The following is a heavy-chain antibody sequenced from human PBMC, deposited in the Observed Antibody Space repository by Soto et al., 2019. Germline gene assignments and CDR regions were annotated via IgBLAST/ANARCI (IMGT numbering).Heavy chain of an antibody. CDR1: GFTFSNYA. CDR2: ISTSGST. Sequence: EVQLLESGGGLIQPGGSLRLSCAASGFTFSNYAMSWVRQAPGKGLEWVSAISTSGSTFYADSVKGRFTVSRDNSKNTLYLQMNGLRAEDTALYYCAKDYLNCSGYWGQGTLVTVSP. J-gene: IGHJ4*02. D-gene: IGHD2-21*02. V-gene: IGHV3-23*01. CDR3: AKDYLNCSGY.